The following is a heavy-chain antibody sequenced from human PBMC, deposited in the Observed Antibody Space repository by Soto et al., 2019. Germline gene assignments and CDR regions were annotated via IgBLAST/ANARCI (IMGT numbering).Heavy chain of an antibody. CDR3: ARHGVSSRTYYYYGMDV. CDR1: GGSISSSSYY. V-gene: IGHV4-39*01. D-gene: IGHD3-16*02. J-gene: IGHJ6*02. Sequence: SETLSLTCTVSGGSISSSSYYWGWIRQPPGKGLEWIGSIYYSGSTYYNPSLKSRVTISVDTSKNQFSLKLSSVTAADTAVYYCARHGVSSRTYYYYGMDVWGQGTTVTV. CDR2: IYYSGST.